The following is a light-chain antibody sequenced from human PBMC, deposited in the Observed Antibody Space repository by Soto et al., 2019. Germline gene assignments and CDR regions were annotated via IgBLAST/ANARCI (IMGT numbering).Light chain of an antibody. V-gene: IGLV2-14*01. CDR2: DVS. J-gene: IGLJ1*01. CDR3: SSYTSSSTYG. Sequence: QSVLTQPASVSGSPGQSIAISCTGTSSDVGGYNYVSWYQQHPGKAPTVMIYDVSNRPSGVFNRFSGSKSGNTASLTISGLQADDEADYYCSSYTSSSTYGFGTGTKVTVL. CDR1: SSDVGGYNY.